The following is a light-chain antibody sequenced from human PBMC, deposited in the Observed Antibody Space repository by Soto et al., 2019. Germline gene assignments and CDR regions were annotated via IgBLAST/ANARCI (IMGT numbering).Light chain of an antibody. CDR3: SSYTRSSTRV. Sequence: QSALTQPASVSGSPGQSITISCTGTSSDVGAYNYVSWYQQHPGKAPKLMIYDVNNRPSGVSNRFSGSKSGNTASLTISGLQAEDEADYYCSSYTRSSTRVFGGGTKLTVL. J-gene: IGLJ2*01. CDR1: SSDVGAYNY. CDR2: DVN. V-gene: IGLV2-14*01.